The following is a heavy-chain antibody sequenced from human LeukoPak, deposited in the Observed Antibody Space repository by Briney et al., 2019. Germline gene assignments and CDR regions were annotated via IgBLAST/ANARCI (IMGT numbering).Heavy chain of an antibody. V-gene: IGHV7-4-1*02. CDR1: GYTFTSYA. Sequence: GASVKVSCKASGYTFTSYAMNWVRQAPGQGLEWMGWINTNTGNPTYAQGFTGRFVFSLDTSVSTAYLQISSLKAEDTAVYYCARDPRRHYYDPQGPLDYWGQGTLVTVSS. D-gene: IGHD3-22*01. CDR2: INTNTGNP. J-gene: IGHJ4*02. CDR3: ARDPRRHYYDPQGPLDY.